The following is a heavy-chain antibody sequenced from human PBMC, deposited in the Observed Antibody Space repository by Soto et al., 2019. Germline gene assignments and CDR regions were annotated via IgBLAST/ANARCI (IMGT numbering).Heavy chain of an antibody. V-gene: IGHV3-21*01. Sequence: EVQLVESGGGLVKPGGSLRLSCAASGFTFSSYSMNWVRQAPGKGLEWVSSISSSSSYIYYADSVKGRFTISRDNAKNSLYLQMNSLRAEDTAVYYCARDIVVVPAAIPPDWFDPWGQGTLVTVSS. CDR1: GFTFSSYS. J-gene: IGHJ5*02. CDR2: ISSSSSYI. D-gene: IGHD2-2*02. CDR3: ARDIVVVPAAIPPDWFDP.